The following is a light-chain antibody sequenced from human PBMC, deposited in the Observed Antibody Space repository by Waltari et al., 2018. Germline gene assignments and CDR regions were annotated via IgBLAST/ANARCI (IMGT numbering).Light chain of an antibody. Sequence: QSVLSQPPSASGTPGQRVTISCSGSNYNIGNNFVYWYHQLPGTAPKLLIYRNKQRPSGVPDRFSCSKSGTSASLAISGLRSEDDADYYCASWDCSLGGVIFGGGTKLTVL. J-gene: IGLJ2*01. CDR2: RNK. V-gene: IGLV1-47*01. CDR1: NYNIGNNF. CDR3: ASWDCSLGGVI.